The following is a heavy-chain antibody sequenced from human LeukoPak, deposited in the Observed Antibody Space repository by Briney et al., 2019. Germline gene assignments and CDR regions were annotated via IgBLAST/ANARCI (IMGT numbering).Heavy chain of an antibody. CDR2: IIPIFGTA. Sequence: ASVKVSCKASGGSFSSHAINWVRQAPGQGLEWMGGIIPIFGTANYAQKFQDRVTITAGESMSTVYRELSSLRSEDTAVYYCARGWLAKSTVVTPYNYWGQGPQVTVSS. D-gene: IGHD4-23*01. V-gene: IGHV1-69*13. J-gene: IGHJ4*02. CDR1: GGSFSSHA. CDR3: ARGWLAKSTVVTPYNY.